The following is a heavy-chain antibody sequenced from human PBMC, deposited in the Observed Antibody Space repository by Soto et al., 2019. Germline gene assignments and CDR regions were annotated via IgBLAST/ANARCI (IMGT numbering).Heavy chain of an antibody. CDR2: IYFSGST. V-gene: IGHV4-59*01. Sequence: SETLSLTCTVSGGSINSYYWSWIRQPPGKGLEYIGYIYFSGSTNYNPSLKSRVTISVDTSKNQFSLKLSSVTAADTAVYYCARVGRRDGYNLPFAYWGQGTLVTVSS. CDR3: ARVGRRDGYNLPFAY. J-gene: IGHJ4*02. CDR1: GGSINSYY. D-gene: IGHD5-12*01.